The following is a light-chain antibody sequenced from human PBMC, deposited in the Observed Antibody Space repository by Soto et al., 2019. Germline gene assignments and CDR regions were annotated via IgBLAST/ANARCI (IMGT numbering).Light chain of an antibody. Sequence: DIEMTQFPSTLSESAGDRVTITCRASQSLSTWLAWYQQRPGQAPKLLIYHASTLESGVPSRFSGSGSGTEFTLTISSLQPDDSATYYCQQYNSYSNTFGPGTKVEI. J-gene: IGKJ2*01. CDR3: QQYNSYSNT. V-gene: IGKV1-5*01. CDR1: QSLSTW. CDR2: HAS.